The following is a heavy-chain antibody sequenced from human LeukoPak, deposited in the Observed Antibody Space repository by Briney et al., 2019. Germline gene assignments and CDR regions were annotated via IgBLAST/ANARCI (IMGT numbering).Heavy chain of an antibody. V-gene: IGHV4-39*01. CDR1: GGSISSSSYY. Sequence: PSETLSLTCTDSGGSISSSSYYWGWIRQPPGKGLEWIGSIYYSGSTYYNPSLKSRVTISVDTSKNQFSLKLSSVTAADTAVYYCASELRYFDWLLYVFDYWGQGTLVTVSS. CDR2: IYYSGST. D-gene: IGHD3-9*01. CDR3: ASELRYFDWLLYVFDY. J-gene: IGHJ4*02.